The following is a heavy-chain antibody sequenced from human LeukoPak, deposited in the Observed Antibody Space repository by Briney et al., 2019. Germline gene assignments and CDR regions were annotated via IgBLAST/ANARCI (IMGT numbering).Heavy chain of an antibody. V-gene: IGHV1-2*06. Sequence: GASVKVSCKPSGYTFTGYYLHWVRQAPGQGLEWMGRINPNSGDTNFAQKFQGRVTMTRDTSISTAYMELTRLRSDDTAVYYCARDREGYSYGKYYFDYWGQGTLVTVSS. CDR1: GYTFTGYY. D-gene: IGHD5-18*01. CDR2: INPNSGDT. CDR3: ARDREGYSYGKYYFDY. J-gene: IGHJ4*02.